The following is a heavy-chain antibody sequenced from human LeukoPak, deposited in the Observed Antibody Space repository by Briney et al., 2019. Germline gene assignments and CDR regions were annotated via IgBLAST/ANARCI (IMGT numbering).Heavy chain of an antibody. J-gene: IGHJ4*02. D-gene: IGHD3/OR15-3a*01. V-gene: IGHV4-39*01. CDR1: GGSISSNSHH. Sequence: PSETLSLTCTISGGSISSNSHHWGWIRQSPGKGLEWIGSIYNGRTIFYNPSLNGRVTISVVPSKDQFTLQLNSVTAADTAVYYCARHFGTWGQGTLVTVSS. CDR3: ARHFGT. CDR2: IYNGRTI.